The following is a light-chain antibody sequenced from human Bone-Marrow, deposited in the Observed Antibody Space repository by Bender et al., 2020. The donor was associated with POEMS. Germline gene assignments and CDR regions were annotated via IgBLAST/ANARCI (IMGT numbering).Light chain of an antibody. CDR2: YDN. V-gene: IGLV3-21*04. CDR1: SIGSES. Sequence: SYVLTQPPSVSVAPGKTATITCGGNSIGSESVHWYQQRPGQAPVLVIYYDNARPSGIPERFSGSNSGNTATLTISRVEAGDEADYYCQVWDSNSDQQVFGGGTKLTVL. CDR3: QVWDSNSDQQV. J-gene: IGLJ3*02.